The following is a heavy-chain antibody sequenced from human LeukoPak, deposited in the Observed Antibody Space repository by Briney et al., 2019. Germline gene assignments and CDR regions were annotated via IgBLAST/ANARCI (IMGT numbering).Heavy chain of an antibody. Sequence: PGGSLRLSCAASGFTFSDYYMSWIRQAPGKGLEWVSYISGSGNIKSYADSVKGRFTISRDNSKNTLYPQMNSLRAEDTAVYYCASTALYYYGMDVWGQGTTVTVSS. CDR2: ISGSGNIK. J-gene: IGHJ6*02. V-gene: IGHV3-11*01. D-gene: IGHD5-18*01. CDR1: GFTFSDYY. CDR3: ASTALYYYGMDV.